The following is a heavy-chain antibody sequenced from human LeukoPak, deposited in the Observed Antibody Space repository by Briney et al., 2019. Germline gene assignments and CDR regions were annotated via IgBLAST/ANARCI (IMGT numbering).Heavy chain of an antibody. Sequence: GGSLRLSCAASGFTFSSYAMSWARHAPGKGLEWVSAISGSGGSTYYADSVKGRFTISRDNSKNTLYLQMNSLRAEYTAVYYCAKDEVVVAASFDYWGQGTLVTVSS. J-gene: IGHJ4*02. D-gene: IGHD2-15*01. CDR2: ISGSGGST. CDR3: AKDEVVVAASFDY. CDR1: GFTFSSYA. V-gene: IGHV3-23*01.